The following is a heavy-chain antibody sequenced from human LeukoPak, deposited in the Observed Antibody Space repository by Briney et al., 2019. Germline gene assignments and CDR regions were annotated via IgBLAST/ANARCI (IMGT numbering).Heavy chain of an antibody. V-gene: IGHV4-34*01. J-gene: IGHJ4*02. Sequence: SETLSPTCAVYGGSFSGYYWSWIRQPPGKGLEWIGEINHSGSTNYNPSLKSRVTISVDTSKNQFSLKLSSVTAADTAVYYCARGTLVGYSSSSGPRHFDYWGQGTLVTVSS. CDR1: GGSFSGYY. CDR2: INHSGST. D-gene: IGHD6-6*01. CDR3: ARGTLVGYSSSSGPRHFDY.